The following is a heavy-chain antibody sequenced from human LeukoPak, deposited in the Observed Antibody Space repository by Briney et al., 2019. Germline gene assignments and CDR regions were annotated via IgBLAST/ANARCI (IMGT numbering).Heavy chain of an antibody. CDR1: GYTFTGYY. Sequence: ASVKVSCKASGYTFTGYYMHWVRQAPGQGLEWMGWINPNSGGTNYAQKFQGRVTMTGDTSISTAYMELSRLRSDDTAVYYCARTAMVTGNAFDIWGQGTMVTVSS. CDR3: ARTAMVTGNAFDI. V-gene: IGHV1-2*02. D-gene: IGHD5-18*01. CDR2: INPNSGGT. J-gene: IGHJ3*02.